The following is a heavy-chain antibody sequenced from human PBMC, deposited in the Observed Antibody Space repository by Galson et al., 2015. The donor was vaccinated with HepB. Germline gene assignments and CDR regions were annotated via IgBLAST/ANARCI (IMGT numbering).Heavy chain of an antibody. Sequence: SVKVSCKASGYTFTAYYMHWVRQAPGQGLEWMGRINPNTGGTNYAQKFQGRVTMTRDTSISTAYMELNRLTSDDTAVYYCARELGSSSCFLFWGQGTLVTVSS. CDR3: ARELGSSSCFLF. V-gene: IGHV1-2*06. J-gene: IGHJ4*02. D-gene: IGHD6-13*01. CDR2: INPNTGGT. CDR1: GYTFTAYY.